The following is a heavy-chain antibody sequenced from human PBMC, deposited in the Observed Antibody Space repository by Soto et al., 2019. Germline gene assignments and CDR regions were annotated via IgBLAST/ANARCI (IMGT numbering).Heavy chain of an antibody. J-gene: IGHJ2*01. Sequence: EVQLLESGGGLVQPGGSLRLSCAASGFTFTSYAMSWVRQAPGQGLEWVSTISGSGVSTYYADSVKGRFTSSRDNSKTTLYVQMHGLRADDTAVYYCAKGGGVHLTVYWYFDLWGRGTLVTVSS. CDR1: GFTFTSYA. V-gene: IGHV3-23*01. CDR3: AKGGGVHLTVYWYFDL. D-gene: IGHD1-1*01. CDR2: ISGSGVST.